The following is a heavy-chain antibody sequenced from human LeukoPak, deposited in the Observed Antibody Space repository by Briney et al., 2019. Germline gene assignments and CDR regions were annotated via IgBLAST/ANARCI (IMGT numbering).Heavy chain of an antibody. CDR2: IYSDNT. Sequence: GGSLRLSCAAPGFTFSSYEMNWVCQAPGKGLEWVSFIYSDNTHYSDSVKGRFTISRDNSKNTLYLQMNSLRAEDTAVYYCARRAGAYSHPYDYWGQGTLVTVSS. V-gene: IGHV3-53*01. J-gene: IGHJ4*02. D-gene: IGHD4/OR15-4a*01. CDR3: ARRAGAYSHPYDY. CDR1: GFTFSSYE.